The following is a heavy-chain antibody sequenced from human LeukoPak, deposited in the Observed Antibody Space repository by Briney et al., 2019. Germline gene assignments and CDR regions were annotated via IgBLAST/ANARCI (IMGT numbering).Heavy chain of an antibody. Sequence: PGGSLRLSCAASGFTFSSYSMNWVRQAPGKGLEWVSYISSSSSTIYYADSVKGRFTISRDNSKNTLYLQMNSLRAEDTAVYYCAREQKLVVPAAIYYYGMDVWGQGTTVTVSS. CDR3: AREQKLVVPAAIYYYGMDV. J-gene: IGHJ6*02. CDR2: ISSSSSTI. V-gene: IGHV3-48*01. CDR1: GFTFSSYS. D-gene: IGHD2-2*02.